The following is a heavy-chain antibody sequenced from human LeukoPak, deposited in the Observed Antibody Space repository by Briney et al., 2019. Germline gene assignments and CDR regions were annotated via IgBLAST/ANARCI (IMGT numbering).Heavy chain of an antibody. CDR1: GGSSSSYY. CDR3: ARHRYYYGSGSYYPDI. J-gene: IGHJ3*02. CDR2: IYYSGST. Sequence: SETLSLTCTVSGGSSSSYYWSWIRQPPGKGLEWIGYIYYSGSTNYNPSLKSRVTISVDTSKNQFSLKLSSVTAADTAVYYCARHRYYYGSGSYYPDIWGQGTMVTVSS. D-gene: IGHD3-10*01. V-gene: IGHV4-59*01.